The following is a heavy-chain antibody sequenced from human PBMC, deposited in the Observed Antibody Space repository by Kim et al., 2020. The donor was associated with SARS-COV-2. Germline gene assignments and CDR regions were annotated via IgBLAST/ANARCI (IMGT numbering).Heavy chain of an antibody. CDR1: GYTFTSYG. CDR3: ARDWVVVVPAPNWFDP. CDR2: ISAYNGNT. J-gene: IGHJ5*02. V-gene: IGHV1-18*01. Sequence: ASVKVSCKASGYTFTSYGISWVRQAPGQGLEWMGWISAYNGNTNYAQKLQGRVTMTTDTSTSTAYMELRSLRSDDTAVYYCARDWVVVVPAPNWFDPWGQGTLVTVSS. D-gene: IGHD2-2*01.